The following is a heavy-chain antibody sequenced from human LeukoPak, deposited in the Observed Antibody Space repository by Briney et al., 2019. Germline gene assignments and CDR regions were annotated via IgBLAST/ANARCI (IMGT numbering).Heavy chain of an antibody. J-gene: IGHJ5*02. Sequence: ASVKVSCKASGYTFTSYDINWVRQATGQGLEWMGWRNPNSGNTGYAQKFQGRVTMTRNTSISTAYMELSSLRSEDTAVYYCARGRGSITIFGVAQDNWFDPWGQGTLVTVSS. CDR1: GYTFTSYD. D-gene: IGHD3-3*01. V-gene: IGHV1-8*01. CDR2: RNPNSGNT. CDR3: ARGRGSITIFGVAQDNWFDP.